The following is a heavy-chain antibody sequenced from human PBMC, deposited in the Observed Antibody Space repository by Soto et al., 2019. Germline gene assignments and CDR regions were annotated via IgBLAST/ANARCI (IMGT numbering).Heavy chain of an antibody. CDR1: GFTFSSYS. V-gene: IGHV3-21*01. CDR2: ISSSSSYI. D-gene: IGHD3-3*01. CDR3: ARDSTRYDFWSAFDY. J-gene: IGHJ4*02. Sequence: GGSLRLSCAASGFTFSSYSMNWVRQAPGKGLEWVSSISSSSSYIYYADSVKGRFTISRDNAKNSLYLQMNSLRAEDTAVYYCARDSTRYDFWSAFDYWGQGTLVTV.